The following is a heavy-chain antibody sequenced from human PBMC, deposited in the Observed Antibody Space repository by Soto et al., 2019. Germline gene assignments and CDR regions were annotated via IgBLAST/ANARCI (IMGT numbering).Heavy chain of an antibody. CDR2: ISYDGSNK. Sequence: PGGSLRLSCAASGFTFSSYAMHWVRQAPGKGLEWVAVISYDGSNKYYADSVKGRFTISRDNSKNTLYLQMNSLRAEDTAVYYCARDQLPVQGSIDYWGQGTLVTVSS. CDR3: ARDQLPVQGSIDY. D-gene: IGHD3-10*01. CDR1: GFTFSSYA. V-gene: IGHV3-30-3*01. J-gene: IGHJ4*02.